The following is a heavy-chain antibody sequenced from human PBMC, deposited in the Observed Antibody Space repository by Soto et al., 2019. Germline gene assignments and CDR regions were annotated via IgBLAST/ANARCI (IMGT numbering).Heavy chain of an antibody. CDR2: IYYSGST. Sequence: PSETLSLTCTVSGGSVSSGRYYWSWIRQPPGKGLEWIGYIYYSGSTNYNPSLKSRDTISVDTSKNQFSLKLSSVTAADTAVYYCARVSMVTAIYFDYWGQGTHVTVSS. D-gene: IGHD2-21*02. V-gene: IGHV4-61*01. J-gene: IGHJ4*02. CDR1: GGSVSSGRYY. CDR3: ARVSMVTAIYFDY.